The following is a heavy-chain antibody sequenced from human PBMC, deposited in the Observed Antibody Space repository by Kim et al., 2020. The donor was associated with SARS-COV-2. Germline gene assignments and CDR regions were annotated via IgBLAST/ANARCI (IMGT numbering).Heavy chain of an antibody. D-gene: IGHD5-18*01. CDR3: ARDKVQLWNNIYYYYGMDV. J-gene: IGHJ6*02. V-gene: IGHV1-3*01. Sequence: ASVKVSCKASGYTFTSYAMHWVRQAPGQRLEWMGWINAGNGNTKYSQKFQGRVTITRDTSASTAYMELSSLRSEDTAVYYCARDKVQLWNNIYYYYGMDVWGQGTTVTVSS. CDR2: INAGNGNT. CDR1: GYTFTSYA.